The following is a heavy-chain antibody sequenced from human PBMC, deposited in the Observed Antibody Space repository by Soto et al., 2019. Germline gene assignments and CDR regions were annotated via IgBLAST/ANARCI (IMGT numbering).Heavy chain of an antibody. CDR1: GYIFTDHL. CDR2: VHPDSGGT. Sequence: ASVKVSCKTSGYIFTDHLIHWVRQSPGQGLQWVGWVHPDSGGTNVAQAFQDRVTMTADTSITTAYMELSSLRSEDTAMYYCARDGTLYDSSAYYYLYWGQGTLVTVSS. CDR3: ARDGTLYDSSAYYYLY. J-gene: IGHJ4*02. V-gene: IGHV1-2*02. D-gene: IGHD3-22*01.